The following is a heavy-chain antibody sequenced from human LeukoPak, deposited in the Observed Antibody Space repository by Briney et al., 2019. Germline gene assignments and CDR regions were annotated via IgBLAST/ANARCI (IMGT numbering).Heavy chain of an antibody. D-gene: IGHD3-10*01. CDR1: GGSFSGYY. CDR2: INHSGST. Sequence: PSETLSLTCAVYGGSFSGYYWSWIRQPPGKGLEWIGEINHSGSTNYNPSLKSRVTISVDTSKNQFSLKLSSVTAADTAVYYCARDQVVLIGSVWFGELLPNYFDYWGQGTLVTVSS. V-gene: IGHV4-34*01. J-gene: IGHJ4*02. CDR3: ARDQVVLIGSVWFGELLPNYFDY.